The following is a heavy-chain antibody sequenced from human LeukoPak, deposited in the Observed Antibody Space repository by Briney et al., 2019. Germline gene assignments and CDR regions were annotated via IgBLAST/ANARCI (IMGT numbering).Heavy chain of an antibody. D-gene: IGHD3-9*01. CDR3: ARAGATYYDILTGYYGGPFDY. J-gene: IGHJ4*02. CDR2: MNPNSRNT. V-gene: IGHV1-8*02. CDR1: GGTFSSYA. Sequence: ASVKVSCKTSGGTFSSYAISWVRQAPGQGLEWIGWMNPNSRNTRYAQKFQGRVTMTTNTSITTAYMELSSLRSEDTAVYYCARAGATYYDILTGYYGGPFDYWGQGTLVTVSS.